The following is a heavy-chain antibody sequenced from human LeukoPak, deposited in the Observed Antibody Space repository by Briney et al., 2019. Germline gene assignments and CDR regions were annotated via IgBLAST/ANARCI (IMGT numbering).Heavy chain of an antibody. V-gene: IGHV4-34*01. CDR3: ARGSDVGATPYYDVYYFDY. Sequence: PSETLSLTCAVYGGFFSGLHWSWIRQPPGKGLEWIGEVNHRGSTNYNPSLKSRVAISVDTSNNQFSLRLSSVTAADTAVYYWARGSDVGATPYYDVYYFDYWGQGTLVTVSS. CDR2: VNHRGST. CDR1: GGFFSGLH. J-gene: IGHJ4*02. D-gene: IGHD1-26*01.